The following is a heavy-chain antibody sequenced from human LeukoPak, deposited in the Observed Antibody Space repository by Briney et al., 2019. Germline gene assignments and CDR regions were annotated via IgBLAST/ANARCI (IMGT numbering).Heavy chain of an antibody. CDR3: ASLGKLGYYFDY. D-gene: IGHD3-16*01. CDR2: IYYSGRT. CDR1: VGSIRPSGSS. V-gene: IGHV4-39*01. J-gene: IGHJ4*02. Sequence: SETLSLTCTVSVGSIRPSGSSGGGFGHPPGKGRGWIGSIYYSGRTYYNPSLESRVTISVDTSKSQFSLKLSSVTAADTSIYYCASLGKLGYYFDYWGQGTLVTVSS.